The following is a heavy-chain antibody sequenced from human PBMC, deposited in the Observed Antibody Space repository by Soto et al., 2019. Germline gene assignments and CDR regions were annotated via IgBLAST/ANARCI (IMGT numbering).Heavy chain of an antibody. Sequence: QVQVEQSGPEVKKPGSSVKVSCKASGGTFSTAAISWVRQAPGQGLEWMGGIMPIFRTADYAQKFQGRVTITADESTTTAYLELRSMRSEDTAVYYCARDKDRPQLGGNYYYIMDVWGQGTTVTVSS. CDR3: ARDKDRPQLGGNYYYIMDV. D-gene: IGHD3-3*02. J-gene: IGHJ6*02. CDR1: GGTFSTAA. V-gene: IGHV1-69*12. CDR2: IMPIFRTA.